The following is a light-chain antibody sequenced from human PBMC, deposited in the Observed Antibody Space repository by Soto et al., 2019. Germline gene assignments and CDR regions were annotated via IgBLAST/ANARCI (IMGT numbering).Light chain of an antibody. CDR3: QQYNSYPWT. V-gene: IGKV1-5*01. CDR1: QSISNW. Sequence: DIQMTQSPSTLSASVGDRVTITCRASQSISNWLAWYQQKQGKAPKLLIYDASSLESGVPSRFSGSGSGTEFTLTISSLQPDDFATYYCQQYNSYPWTFGQGTKVDIK. CDR2: DAS. J-gene: IGKJ1*01.